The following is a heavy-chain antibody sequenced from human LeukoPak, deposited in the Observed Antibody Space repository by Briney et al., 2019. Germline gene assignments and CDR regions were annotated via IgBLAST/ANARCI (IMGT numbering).Heavy chain of an antibody. Sequence: QPGRSLRLSCAASGFTFDDYAMHWVRQAPGKGLEWVSGINWNGGTIGYADSVKGRFTISRDNAKNSLYLQMNSLRAEDTAVYYCARDTRAHSSSWYRLFEDEDYWGQGTLVTVSS. D-gene: IGHD6-13*01. J-gene: IGHJ4*02. CDR3: ARDTRAHSSSWYRLFEDEDY. CDR1: GFTFDDYA. V-gene: IGHV3-9*01. CDR2: INWNGGTI.